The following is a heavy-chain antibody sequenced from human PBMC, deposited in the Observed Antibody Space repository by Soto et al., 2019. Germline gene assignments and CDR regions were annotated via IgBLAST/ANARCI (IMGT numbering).Heavy chain of an antibody. J-gene: IGHJ6*02. CDR1: GFSFTNYY. V-gene: IGHV1-2*02. D-gene: IGHD3-9*01. Sequence: QELLMQSRADMKKPGASVKVSCKSSGFSFTNYYLHWVRQAPGQGPEWMGWIFPKSGGTRSAQRFRDRLTLTTDTSITTAYLELTSLSPDDTAIYFCAREGMFHYETADYYPSNYGLDVWGQGTTVTVPS. CDR2: IFPKSGGT. CDR3: AREGMFHYETADYYPSNYGLDV.